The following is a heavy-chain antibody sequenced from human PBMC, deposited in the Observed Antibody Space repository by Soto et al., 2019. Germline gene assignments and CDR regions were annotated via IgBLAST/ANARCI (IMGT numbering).Heavy chain of an antibody. CDR2: ISGSGGST. V-gene: IGHV3-23*01. J-gene: IGHJ4*02. CDR1: GFTFSSYA. D-gene: IGHD3-3*01. Sequence: GGSLRLSCAASGFTFSSYAMSWVRQAPGKGLEWVSAISGSGGSTYYADSVKGRFTISRDNSKNTLYLQMNSLRAEDTAVYYCAPNDFWSGYSWSDSVLRPGYWGQGTLVTVSS. CDR3: APNDFWSGYSWSDSVLRPGY.